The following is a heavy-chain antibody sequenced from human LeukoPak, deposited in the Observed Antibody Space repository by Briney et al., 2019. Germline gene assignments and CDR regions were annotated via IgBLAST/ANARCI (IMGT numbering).Heavy chain of an antibody. CDR2: INSDESST. V-gene: IGHV3-74*01. CDR3: ARVKGELNFDY. J-gene: IGHJ4*02. D-gene: IGHD1-26*01. CDR1: GFTFSSYW. Sequence: GGSLRLSCAASGFTFSSYWMHWVRQAPGKGLVWVSRINSDESSTTYADSVKGRFTISRDNAKNTLYLQMNSLRAEDTAVYYCARVKGELNFDYWGPGTLVTVSS.